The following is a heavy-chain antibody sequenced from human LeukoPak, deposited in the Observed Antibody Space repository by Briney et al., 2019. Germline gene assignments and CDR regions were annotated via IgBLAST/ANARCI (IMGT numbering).Heavy chain of an antibody. Sequence: SETLSLTCTVSGGSISSSSYYWGWIRQPPGKGLEWIGSIYYSGSTYYNPSLKSRVTISVDASKNQFSLKLSSVTAADTAVYYCARVGYQLSEAFDIWGQGTMVTVSS. CDR1: GGSISSSSYY. D-gene: IGHD2-2*01. CDR3: ARVGYQLSEAFDI. V-gene: IGHV4-39*01. J-gene: IGHJ3*02. CDR2: IYYSGST.